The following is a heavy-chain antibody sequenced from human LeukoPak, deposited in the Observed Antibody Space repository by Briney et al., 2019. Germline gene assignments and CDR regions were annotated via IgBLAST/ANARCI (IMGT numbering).Heavy chain of an antibody. D-gene: IGHD1-26*01. CDR3: AKGGSYAPLDY. CDR2: ISDSDGDS. Sequence: PGGPLRLSCTPSGFTFCSSAMTGLPHAPGEGREGGPAISDSDGDSIYTDSVKDRFTISRDNSKNTLYLQMNSLRAEDTALYYCAKGGSYAPLDYWGQGNLVTVSS. V-gene: IGHV3-23*01. J-gene: IGHJ4*02. CDR1: GFTFCSSA.